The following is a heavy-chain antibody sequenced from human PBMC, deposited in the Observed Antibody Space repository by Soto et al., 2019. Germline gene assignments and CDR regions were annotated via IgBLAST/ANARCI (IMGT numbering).Heavy chain of an antibody. CDR2: IRSKAYGGTT. CDR1: GFTFGDYA. CDR3: TRVPVVVPAAISYYYYGMDV. D-gene: IGHD2-2*01. Sequence: GGSLRLSCTASGFTFGDYAMSWFRQAPGKGLEWVGFIRSKAYGGTTEYAASVKGRFTISRDDSKSIAYLQMNSLKTEDTAVYYCTRVPVVVPAAISYYYYGMDVWGQGTTVTVSS. V-gene: IGHV3-49*03. J-gene: IGHJ6*02.